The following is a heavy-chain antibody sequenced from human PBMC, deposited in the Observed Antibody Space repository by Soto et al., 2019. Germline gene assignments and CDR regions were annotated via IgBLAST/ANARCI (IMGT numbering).Heavy chain of an antibody. V-gene: IGHV3-48*01. CDR2: ISSSSSTI. Sequence: GGSLRLSCAASGFTFSSYSMNWVRQAPGKGLEWVSYISSSSSTIYYANSVKGRFTISRDNAKNSLYLQMNDLRADDTAVYYCVRDREKIGGYPNYYFDLWGHGALVTVSS. J-gene: IGHJ4*01. D-gene: IGHD1-26*01. CDR1: GFTFSSYS. CDR3: VRDREKIGGYPNYYFDL.